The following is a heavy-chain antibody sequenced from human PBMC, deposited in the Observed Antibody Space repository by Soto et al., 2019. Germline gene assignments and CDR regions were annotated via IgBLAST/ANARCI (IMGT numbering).Heavy chain of an antibody. J-gene: IGHJ6*02. D-gene: IGHD2-8*02. Sequence: QVQLVESGGGVVQPGRSLRLSCAASGFTFSSYGMHWVRQAPGKGLEWVAVISYDGRNKYYADCVKGRLTISRDNSKNTLYVDMNRLRAEDTAVYCCANDLLVPGRAYGVDVRGQGSTVTVSS. V-gene: IGHV3-30*18. CDR1: GFTFSSYG. CDR2: ISYDGRNK. CDR3: ANDLLVPGRAYGVDV.